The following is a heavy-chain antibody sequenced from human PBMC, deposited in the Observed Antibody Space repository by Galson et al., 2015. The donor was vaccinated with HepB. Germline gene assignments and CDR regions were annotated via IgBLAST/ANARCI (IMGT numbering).Heavy chain of an antibody. CDR3: ARGGKDYSLDH. D-gene: IGHD5-12*01. CDR2: LHSDGTGT. Sequence: LRLSCAASGFTLSSYWMHWVRQAPGKGLVWVSRLHSDGTGTTYGDSVKGRFATSRDNAKATLYLQMNSLRAEDTAVYYCARGGKDYSLDHWGQGTLVTVSS. J-gene: IGHJ4*02. CDR1: GFTLSSYW. V-gene: IGHV3-74*01.